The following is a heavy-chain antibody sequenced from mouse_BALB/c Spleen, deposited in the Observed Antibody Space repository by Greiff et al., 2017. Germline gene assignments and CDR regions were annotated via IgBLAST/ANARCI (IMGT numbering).Heavy chain of an antibody. D-gene: IGHD2-4*01. Sequence: VQLQESGAELVRPGTSVKVSCKASGYAFTNYLIEWVKQRPGQGLEWIGVINPGSGGTNYNEKFKGKATLTADKSSSTAYMQLSSLTSDDSAVYFCARGKNDYDGFAYWGQGTLVTVSA. CDR3: ARGKNDYDGFAY. CDR1: GYAFTNYL. J-gene: IGHJ3*01. CDR2: INPGSGGT. V-gene: IGHV1-54*01.